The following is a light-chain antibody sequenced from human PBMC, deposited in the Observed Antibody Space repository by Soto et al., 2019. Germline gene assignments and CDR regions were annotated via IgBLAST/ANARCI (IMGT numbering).Light chain of an antibody. J-gene: IGKJ3*01. V-gene: IGKV3-20*01. Sequence: EIVLTQSPGTLSLSPGERATLSCRASQSVSSSYLAWYQQKPGQAPRLLIYGASSRATGIPDRFSGSGSGTDFTLTISRLEPEDFAVNYCQQYGSSPEVTFGAGTKVDIK. CDR2: GAS. CDR1: QSVSSSY. CDR3: QQYGSSPEVT.